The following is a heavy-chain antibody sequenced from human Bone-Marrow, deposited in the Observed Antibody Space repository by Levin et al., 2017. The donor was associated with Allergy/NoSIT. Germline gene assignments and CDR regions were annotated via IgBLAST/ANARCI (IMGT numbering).Heavy chain of an antibody. V-gene: IGHV1-2*06. D-gene: IGHD5-12*01. J-gene: IGHJ4*02. CDR1: GYTFTGYL. Sequence: ASVKVSCKASGYTFTGYLMHWVRQAPGQGLEWMGRINPNSGGTTYAQKFEGRVSMTRDTSISTAYMEVSRLTSDDTAVYYCVRATGSGGYEKFDYWGQGTLVTVSS. CDR3: VRATGSGGYEKFDY. CDR2: INPNSGGT.